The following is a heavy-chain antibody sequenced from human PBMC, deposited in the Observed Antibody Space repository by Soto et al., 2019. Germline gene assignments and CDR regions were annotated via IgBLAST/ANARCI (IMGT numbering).Heavy chain of an antibody. V-gene: IGHV3-23*01. CDR2: ISSSGYNT. CDR1: GFTFDTYA. Sequence: EVQLLESGGGLVKPGGSLRLSCAASGFTFDTYAMSWVRQAPGKGLEWVSGISSSGYNTYYPDSVKGRFTISRDNSKNTLYLHMNNLRAEDTAVYYCADGGEWSFNFVYWGQGTLVTVSS. CDR3: ADGGEWSFNFVY. D-gene: IGHD3-3*01. J-gene: IGHJ4*02.